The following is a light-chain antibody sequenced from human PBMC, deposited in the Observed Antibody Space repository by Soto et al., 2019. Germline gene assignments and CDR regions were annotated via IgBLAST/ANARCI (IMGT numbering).Light chain of an antibody. CDR3: MQASQLRT. CDR2: QIS. CDR1: ESLVHSDGKTY. J-gene: IGKJ1*01. V-gene: IGKV2-24*01. Sequence: IVLTQTPLSSAVTLGQPASFSCESSESLVHSDGKTYLGWLHLRPGQPPRLLIYQISKRPPGVPDRFSGSGAGTNFTLKICRVEPEDVGIFYCMQASQLRTFGQGTKVEIK.